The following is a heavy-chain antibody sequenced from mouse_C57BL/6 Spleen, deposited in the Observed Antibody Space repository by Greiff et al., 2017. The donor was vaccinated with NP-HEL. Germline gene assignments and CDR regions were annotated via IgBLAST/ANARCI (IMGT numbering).Heavy chain of an antibody. CDR2: IYPRDGST. CDR1: GYTFTDHT. D-gene: IGHD1-1*01. Sequence: SDAELVIPGASVKISCKVSGYTFTDHTIHWMKQRPEQGLEWIGYIYPRDGSTKYNEKFKGKATLTADKSSSTAYMQLNSLTSEDSAVYFCARPSYYYGSSPYYFDYWGQGTTLTVSS. J-gene: IGHJ2*01. V-gene: IGHV1-78*01. CDR3: ARPSYYYGSSPYYFDY.